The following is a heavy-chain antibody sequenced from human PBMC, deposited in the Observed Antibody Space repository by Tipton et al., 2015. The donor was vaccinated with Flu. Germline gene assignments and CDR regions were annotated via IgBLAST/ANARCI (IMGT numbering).Heavy chain of an antibody. J-gene: IGHJ4*02. CDR3: ATSPRYQGSGSYAYFDY. D-gene: IGHD3-10*01. CDR2: INSDGYST. Sequence: SLRLSCAASGFSVSNNYMSWVRQAPGKGLVWVSRINSDGYSTTYADSVKGRFTISRDNARNTVYLQMNSLRAEDTAVYYCATSPRYQGSGSYAYFDYWGQGTLITVSS. V-gene: IGHV3-74*01. CDR1: GFSVSNNY.